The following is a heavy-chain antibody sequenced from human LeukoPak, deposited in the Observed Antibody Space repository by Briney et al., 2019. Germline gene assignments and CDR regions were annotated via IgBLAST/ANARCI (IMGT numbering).Heavy chain of an antibody. Sequence: SETLSLTCTVSGDSISNSGYYWDWIRQSPGKGLEWIGSINHSGTTYYGPSLKSRVTISVDASKNQFSLKLSSVTAADTTIYYCARKKLVARGYFDFWGRGIPVTVSS. CDR1: GDSISNSGYY. J-gene: IGHJ4*02. CDR2: INHSGTT. V-gene: IGHV4-39*01. CDR3: ARKKLVARGYFDF. D-gene: IGHD6-13*01.